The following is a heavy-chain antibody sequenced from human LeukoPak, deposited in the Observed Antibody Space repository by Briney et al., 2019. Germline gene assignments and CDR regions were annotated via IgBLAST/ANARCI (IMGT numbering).Heavy chain of an antibody. J-gene: IGHJ5*01. Sequence: SETLSLTCSVSGYSIGSGNYWAWIRQPPGKGLEWIGCVYHSGTHYKSSLTSRVTISMDTSKNQFSLRVTSVTAADSVFYYCAKTSGGGGHDSWGQGTLVTVSS. D-gene: IGHD6-19*01. CDR1: GYSIGSGNY. V-gene: IGHV4-38-2*02. CDR3: AKTSGGGGHDS. CDR2: VYHSGT.